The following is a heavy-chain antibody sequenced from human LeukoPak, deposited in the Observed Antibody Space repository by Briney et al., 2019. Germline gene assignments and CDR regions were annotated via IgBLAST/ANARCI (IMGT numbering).Heavy chain of an antibody. CDR3: ASDYFRTYYDFWSGPHISMDV. J-gene: IGHJ6*01. D-gene: IGHD3-3*01. CDR1: GYTFTGYG. CDR2: ISAYNGNT. V-gene: IGHV1-18*01. Sequence: ASVKDSRKASGYTFTGYGISWVRQAPGQGLEWMGWISAYNGNTNYAQKLQVRVTMTTDTSTSTAYMELRSLRSDDTAVYYCASDYFRTYYDFWSGPHISMDVWGKSCTVTVSS.